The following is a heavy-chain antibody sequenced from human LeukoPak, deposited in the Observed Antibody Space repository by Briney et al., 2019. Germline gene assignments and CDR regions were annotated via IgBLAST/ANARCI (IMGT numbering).Heavy chain of an antibody. CDR3: ARPGSGYSIDY. D-gene: IGHD3-22*01. J-gene: IGHJ4*02. CDR1: GFTFSSYA. V-gene: IGHV3-48*04. Sequence: GGSLRLSCAASGFTFSSYAMTWVRQAPGKGLEWISYISSSANAIYYADSVKGRFTISRDNARNTLYLHLNSLRAEDTAVYYCARPGSGYSIDYWGQGTLVTVSS. CDR2: ISSSANAI.